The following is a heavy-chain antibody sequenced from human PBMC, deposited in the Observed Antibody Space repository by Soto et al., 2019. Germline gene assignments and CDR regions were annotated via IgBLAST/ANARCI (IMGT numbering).Heavy chain of an antibody. CDR2: ISYDGNNK. CDR1: GFTFSRFS. D-gene: IGHD3-10*02. Sequence: QVQLVESGGGVVQPGRSLRLSCAASGFTFSRFSMHWVRQAPDKGLAWVAVISYDGNNKHFAESVKGRFSISRDDSKNTVYLEMNNLRGDDSAVYYCARDHGMFLSYYYYGMDVWGQGTTVTVSS. J-gene: IGHJ6*02. CDR3: ARDHGMFLSYYYYGMDV. V-gene: IGHV3-30-3*01.